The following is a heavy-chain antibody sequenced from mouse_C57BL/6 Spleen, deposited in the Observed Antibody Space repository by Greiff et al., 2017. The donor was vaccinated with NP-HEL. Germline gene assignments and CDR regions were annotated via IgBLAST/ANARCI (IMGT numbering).Heavy chain of an antibody. CDR3: ARSTSGSPLYFDY. J-gene: IGHJ2*01. D-gene: IGHD1-3*01. CDR1: GYTFTNYW. Sequence: QVQLQQSGAELVRPGTSVKMSCKASGYTFTNYWIGWAKQRPGHGLEWIGDIYPGGGYTNYNEKFKGKATLTADKSSSTAYMQFSSLTSEDSAIYYCARSTSGSPLYFDYWGQGTTLTVSS. CDR2: IYPGGGYT. V-gene: IGHV1-63*01.